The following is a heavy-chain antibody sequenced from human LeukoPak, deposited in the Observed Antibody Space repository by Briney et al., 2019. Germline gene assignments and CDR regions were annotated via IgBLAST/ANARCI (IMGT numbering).Heavy chain of an antibody. D-gene: IGHD5-18*01. CDR2: IYYSGST. J-gene: IGHJ5*02. CDR3: ASSYGYPNWFDP. CDR1: GGSISSSSYY. V-gene: IGHV4-39*01. Sequence: PSETLSLTCTVSGGSISSSSYYWGWIHQPPGKGLEWIGSIYYSGSTYYNPSLKSRVTISVDTSKNQFSLKLSSVTAADTAVYYCASSYGYPNWFDPWGQGTLVTVSS.